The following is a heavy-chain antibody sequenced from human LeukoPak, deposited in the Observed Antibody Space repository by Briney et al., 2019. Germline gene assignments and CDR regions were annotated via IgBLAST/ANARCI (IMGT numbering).Heavy chain of an antibody. CDR1: GFTFSTYW. CDR2: IKQDGSEE. D-gene: IGHD3-3*01. J-gene: IGHJ3*02. Sequence: GGPLRLSCAASGFTFSTYWMTWVRQAPGKGLEWVATIKQDGSEEYYVDSVKGRFTISRDNAKNSLYLQMNSLRAEDTAVYYCASPEWLPDSIDIWGQGTMVTVSS. CDR3: ASPEWLPDSIDI. V-gene: IGHV3-7*01.